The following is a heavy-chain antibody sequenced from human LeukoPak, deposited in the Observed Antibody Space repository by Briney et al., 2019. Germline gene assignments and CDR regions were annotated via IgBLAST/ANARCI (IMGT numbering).Heavy chain of an antibody. J-gene: IGHJ4*02. CDR3: AKDPRERLLGFYYFDY. CDR2: ISYDGSNK. V-gene: IGHV3-30*18. CDR1: GFTFSSYG. D-gene: IGHD2-21*01. Sequence: GGSLRLSCAASGFTFSSYGMHWVRQAPGKGLEWVAVISYDGSNKYYADSVKGRFTISRDNSKNTLYLQMNSLRAEDTAVYYCAKDPRERLLGFYYFDYWGQGTLVTVSS.